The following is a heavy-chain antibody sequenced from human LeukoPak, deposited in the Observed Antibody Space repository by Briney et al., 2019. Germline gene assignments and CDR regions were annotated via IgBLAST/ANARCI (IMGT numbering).Heavy chain of an antibody. J-gene: IGHJ4*02. CDR2: ISWEGSTT. CDR3: AKARSSSWSYLES. CDR1: GFTFDDHT. Sequence: PGRSLRLSCAASGFTFDDHTMHWVRQLPGKGLDWVSLISWEGSTTYYADSVKDRFTISRDTSKNSLYLQMNSLRTEDTALYYCAKARSSSWSYLESWGQGTPVTVSS. V-gene: IGHV3-43*01. D-gene: IGHD6-13*01.